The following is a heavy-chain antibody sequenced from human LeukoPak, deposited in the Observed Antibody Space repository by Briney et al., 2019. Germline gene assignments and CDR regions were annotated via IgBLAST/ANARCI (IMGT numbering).Heavy chain of an antibody. V-gene: IGHV3-30-3*01. CDR2: ISYDGSNK. CDR1: GFTFSSYA. D-gene: IGHD2-2*01. J-gene: IGHJ4*02. CDR3: ARDASPYCSTSWYHHY. Sequence: QSGGSLRLSCAVSGFTFSSYAMHWVRQAPGKGLEWVAVISYDGSNKYYADSVKGRFTIYRDNSKITLYLQMTRLRAEDTGVYYCARDASPYCSTSWYHHYWGRGTLVSVSS.